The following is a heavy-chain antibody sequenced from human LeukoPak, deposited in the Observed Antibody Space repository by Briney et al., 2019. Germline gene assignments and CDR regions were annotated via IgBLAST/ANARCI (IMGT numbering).Heavy chain of an antibody. Sequence: GGSLRLSCAASGFTSSSYSMNWVRQAPGKGLEWVSSISSSSSYIYYADSVKGRFTISRDNAKNSLYLQMNSLRAEDTAVYYCAREPNYGDYYYYYMDVWGKGTTVTVSS. J-gene: IGHJ6*03. D-gene: IGHD4-17*01. CDR1: GFTSSSYS. CDR3: AREPNYGDYYYYYMDV. V-gene: IGHV3-21*01. CDR2: ISSSSSYI.